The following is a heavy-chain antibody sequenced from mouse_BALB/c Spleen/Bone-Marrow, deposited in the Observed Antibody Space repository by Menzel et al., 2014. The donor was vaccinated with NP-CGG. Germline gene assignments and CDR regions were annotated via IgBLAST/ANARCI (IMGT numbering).Heavy chain of an antibody. CDR3: ARDMITTGGFAY. Sequence: EVKLEESGGGLVQPGGSLKLSCAASGFTFSSYGMSWVRQTPDKRLELVATINSNGGSTYYPDSVKGRFTISRDNAKNTLYLQMSSLKSEDTAMYYCARDMITTGGFAYWGQGTLVTVSA. V-gene: IGHV5-6-3*01. D-gene: IGHD2-4*01. CDR2: INSNGGST. J-gene: IGHJ3*01. CDR1: GFTFSSYG.